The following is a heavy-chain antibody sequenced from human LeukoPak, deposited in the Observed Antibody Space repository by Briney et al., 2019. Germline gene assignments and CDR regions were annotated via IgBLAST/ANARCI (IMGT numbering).Heavy chain of an antibody. V-gene: IGHV3-23*01. CDR3: ARDYPDYYYGMDV. CDR2: ISGNGGST. Sequence: PGGSLRLSCAASGFTFSSYAMSWVRQAPGKGLEWVSAISGNGGSTYYADSVKGRFTISRDNSKNTLFLQMNSLRAEDTAVYYCARDYPDYYYGMDVWGQGTTVTVSS. CDR1: GFTFSSYA. J-gene: IGHJ6*02.